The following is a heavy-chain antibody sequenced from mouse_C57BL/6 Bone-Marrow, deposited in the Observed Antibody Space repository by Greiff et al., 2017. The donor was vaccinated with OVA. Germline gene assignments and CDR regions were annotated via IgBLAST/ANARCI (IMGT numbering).Heavy chain of an antibody. D-gene: IGHD1-1*01. CDR1: GYTFTSYG. J-gene: IGHJ1*03. CDR2: IYPRSGNT. Sequence: QVQLQQSGAELARPGASVKLSCKASGYTFTSYGISWVKQRTGQGLEWIGEIYPRSGNTYYNEKFKGKATLTADKSSSTAYMELRSLTSEDSAVYCCARSYHYYGSSCWYFDVWGTGTTVTVSS. V-gene: IGHV1-81*01. CDR3: ARSYHYYGSSCWYFDV.